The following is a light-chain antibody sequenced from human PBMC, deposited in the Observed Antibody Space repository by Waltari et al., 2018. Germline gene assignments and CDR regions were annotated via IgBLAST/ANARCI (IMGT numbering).Light chain of an antibody. CDR2: DVS. Sequence: QSALTQPASVSASPGQSITISCPGTRSDVGGYNYVSWSQQHPGKAPKLKIYDVSKRPSGVSNRFSGSKSGNAASLTISGLQAEDEADYYCSSYTSSSPVVFGGGTKLTVL. CDR3: SSYTSSSPVV. CDR1: RSDVGGYNY. J-gene: IGLJ2*01. V-gene: IGLV2-14*01.